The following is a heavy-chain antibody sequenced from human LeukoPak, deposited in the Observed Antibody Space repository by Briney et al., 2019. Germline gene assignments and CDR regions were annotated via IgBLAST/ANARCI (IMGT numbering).Heavy chain of an antibody. CDR2: ISGSGGST. J-gene: IGHJ4*02. CDR1: GFTFSSYA. Sequence: GGSLKLSCAASGFTFSSYAMSWVRQAPGQGLEWVSAISGSGGSTYYADSVKGRFTISRDNSKNTLYLQMNSLRAEDTAVYYCAKKLAQQAAHFDYWGRGTLVTVSS. D-gene: IGHD6-13*01. V-gene: IGHV3-23*01. CDR3: AKKLAQQAAHFDY.